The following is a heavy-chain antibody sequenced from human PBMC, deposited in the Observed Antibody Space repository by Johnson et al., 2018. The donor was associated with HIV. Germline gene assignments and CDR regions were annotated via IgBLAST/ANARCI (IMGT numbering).Heavy chain of an antibody. J-gene: IGHJ3*01. CDR3: ARDAVIRSGWYNVDAFDV. CDR1: GFTFSNYD. Sequence: QVLLVESGGGVVQPGRSLRLSCAASGFTFSNYDIHWVRQAPGKGLEWVAFISYDGTNKYYADSVKGRFTISRDNSKNTLYLQMNSLRAEDTAVYYCARDAVIRSGWYNVDAFDVWGQGTLVTVSS. CDR2: ISYDGTNK. D-gene: IGHD6-19*01. V-gene: IGHV3-30*03.